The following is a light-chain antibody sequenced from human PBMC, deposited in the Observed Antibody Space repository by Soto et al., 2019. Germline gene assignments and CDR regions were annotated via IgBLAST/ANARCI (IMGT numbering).Light chain of an antibody. CDR1: QGIGSY. CDR3: ERLSTSAVT. CDR2: AAS. J-gene: IGKJ4*01. Sequence: ASIAAEVTNTSQRSQGIGSYFAWYQQKPGKAPRLLIYAASTLRSGVPSRFSGSGSDTAYDITLRSLHPYCSATYCYERLSTSAVTFGGGTKVDI. V-gene: IGKV1-9*01.